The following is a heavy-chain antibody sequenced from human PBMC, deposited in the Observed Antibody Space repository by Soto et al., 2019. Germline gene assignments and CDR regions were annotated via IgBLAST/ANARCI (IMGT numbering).Heavy chain of an antibody. CDR3: TSLYYYDRRGNP. Sequence: GGSLRLSCTGSGFTFSGSAMHWVRQASGKGLEWVGRIRSKANNYATAYEASVKGRFTISRDDSKNTAYLQMNSLKTEDTAVYYCTSLYYYDRRGNPWGQGTLVTVSS. J-gene: IGHJ5*02. D-gene: IGHD3-22*01. CDR2: IRSKANNYAT. CDR1: GFTFSGSA. V-gene: IGHV3-73*01.